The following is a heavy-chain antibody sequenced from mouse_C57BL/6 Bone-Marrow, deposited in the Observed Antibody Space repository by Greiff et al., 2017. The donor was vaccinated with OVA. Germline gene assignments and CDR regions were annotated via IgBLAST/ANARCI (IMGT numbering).Heavy chain of an antibody. CDR2: IWTGGGT. D-gene: IGHD2-3*01. CDR3: ARAIYDGYPYYAMDY. CDR1: GFSLTSYA. V-gene: IGHV2-9-1*01. J-gene: IGHJ4*01. Sequence: QVQLQQSGPGLVAPSQSLSITCTVSGFSLTSYAISWVRQPPGKGLEWLGVIWTGGGTNYNSALKSRLSISKDNSKSQVFLKMNSLQTDDTARYYCARAIYDGYPYYAMDYWGQGTSVTVSS.